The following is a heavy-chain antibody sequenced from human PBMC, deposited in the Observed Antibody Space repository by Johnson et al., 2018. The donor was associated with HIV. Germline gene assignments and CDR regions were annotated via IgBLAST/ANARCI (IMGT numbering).Heavy chain of an antibody. Sequence: MLLVESGGGLVQPGGSLRLSCAASGFTFGSYVMSWVRQAPGKGLEWVSAISGSGGSTYYADSVKGRFTISRDNSKNTLYLQMNSLRAEDTAVYYCARAYTYGAFDIWGQGTTVTISS. V-gene: IGHV3-23*04. CDR2: ISGSGGST. CDR3: ARAYTYGAFDI. CDR1: GFTFGSYV. J-gene: IGHJ3*02. D-gene: IGHD5-18*01.